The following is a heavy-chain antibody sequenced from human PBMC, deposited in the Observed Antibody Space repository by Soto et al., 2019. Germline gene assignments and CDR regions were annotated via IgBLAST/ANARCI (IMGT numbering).Heavy chain of an antibody. D-gene: IGHD3-22*01. Sequence: EASVKVSCKSSGFTLTSYVLHWVRQAPEQRLEWMGWINAGNGDTKLSQKFQGRVTTTRDTSASTAYMELSSLTFEDTAVYYCARGGRGFYKSSGYSPPDYWGQGTLVTVSS. J-gene: IGHJ4*02. V-gene: IGHV1-3*01. CDR1: GFTLTSYV. CDR3: ARGGRGFYKSSGYSPPDY. CDR2: INAGNGDT.